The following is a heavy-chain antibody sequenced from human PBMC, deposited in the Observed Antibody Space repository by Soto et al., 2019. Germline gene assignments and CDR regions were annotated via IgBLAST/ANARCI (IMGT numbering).Heavy chain of an antibody. CDR1: GFTFDDYA. J-gene: IGHJ6*02. CDR3: AKAYCRSTSCDRYYYYGMDV. V-gene: IGHV3-43D*04. CDR2: ISWDGGST. Sequence: GGSLRLSCAASGFTFDDYAMHWVRQAPGKGLEWVSLISWDGGSTYYADSVKGRFTISRDNSKNSLYLQMNSLRAEDTALYYCAKAYCRSTSCDRYYYYGMDVWGQGTTVTVSS. D-gene: IGHD2-2*01.